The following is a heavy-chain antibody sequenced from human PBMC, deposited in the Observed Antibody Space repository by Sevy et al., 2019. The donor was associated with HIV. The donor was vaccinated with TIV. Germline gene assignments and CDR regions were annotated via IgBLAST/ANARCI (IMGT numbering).Heavy chain of an antibody. J-gene: IGHJ4*02. CDR1: GFTFSSYS. Sequence: GGCLRLSCAASGFTFSSYSMIWVRQAPGKGLEWVSSISRSSSYIYHADSVKGRFTISRDNAKNSLHLQMNSLRAEDTAVYYCARWDADRRWYFDYWGQGILVTVSS. CDR2: ISRSSSYI. CDR3: ARWDADRRWYFDY. V-gene: IGHV3-21*01. D-gene: IGHD1-26*01.